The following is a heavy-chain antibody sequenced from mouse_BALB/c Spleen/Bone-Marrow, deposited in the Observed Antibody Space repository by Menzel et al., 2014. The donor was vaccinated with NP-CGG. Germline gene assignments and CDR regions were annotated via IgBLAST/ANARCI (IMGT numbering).Heavy chain of an antibody. CDR2: TDPSDSYS. V-gene: IGHV1-69*02. Sequence: VQLQQSGAELVKPGASVKLSCKASGYTFTNYWMHWVKQRPGQGLEWIGETDPSDSYSNYNQNFKGKATLTVDKSSSTAYMQLTSLTSEDSAVYYCARGVVYYYAMDYWGQGTSVTVSS. CDR3: ARGVVYYYAMDY. CDR1: GYTFTNYW. J-gene: IGHJ4*01.